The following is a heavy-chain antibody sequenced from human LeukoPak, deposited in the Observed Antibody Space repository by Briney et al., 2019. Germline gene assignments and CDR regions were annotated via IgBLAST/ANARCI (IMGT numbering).Heavy chain of an antibody. CDR1: GGSISSSSYY. CDR3: GASLEYSGIDY. Sequence: SETLSLTCTVSGGSISSSSYYWGWIRQPPGKGLEWIGYIYYSGSTNYNPSLKSRVTISVDTSKNQFSLKLSSVTAADTAVYYCGASLEYSGIDYWGQGTLVTVSS. V-gene: IGHV4-61*05. D-gene: IGHD6-6*01. J-gene: IGHJ4*02. CDR2: IYYSGST.